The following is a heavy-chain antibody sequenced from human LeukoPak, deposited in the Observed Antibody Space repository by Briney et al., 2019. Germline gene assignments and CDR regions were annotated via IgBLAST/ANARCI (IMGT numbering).Heavy chain of an antibody. J-gene: IGHJ4*02. CDR3: ARSLVLESGYDKFGFDY. CDR1: GGSISSSSYY. D-gene: IGHD5-12*01. CDR2: IYYSGST. Sequence: SETLSLTCAVYGGSISSSSYYWGWIRQPPGKGLEWIGTIYYSGSTYYNPSLNSRVTISVDTSKNQLSLKLSSVTAADTAVYYCARSLVLESGYDKFGFDYWGQGTLVTVSS. V-gene: IGHV4-39*07.